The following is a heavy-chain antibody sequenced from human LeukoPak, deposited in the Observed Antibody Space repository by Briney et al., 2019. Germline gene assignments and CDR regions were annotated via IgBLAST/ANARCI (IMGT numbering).Heavy chain of an antibody. CDR2: INPNSGDT. CDR1: GYTLTGYY. CDR3: AKTPSEYYFDY. V-gene: IGHV1-2*02. Sequence: ASVKVSCKASGYTLTGYYMHWLRQAPGQGLEWMGWINPNSGDTNYAHKFQGRVTMTRDTSISTAYMELSRLTSDATAVYYCAKTPSEYYFDYWGQGTLVTVSS. J-gene: IGHJ4*02.